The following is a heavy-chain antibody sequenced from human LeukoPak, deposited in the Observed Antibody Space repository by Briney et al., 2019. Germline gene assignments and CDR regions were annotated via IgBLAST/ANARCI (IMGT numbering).Heavy chain of an antibody. D-gene: IGHD2-2*02. J-gene: IGHJ4*02. V-gene: IGHV3-30-3*01. CDR3: ARESTIYCSSTSCYSGFDY. CDR1: GFTFSSYA. CDR2: ISYDGSNK. Sequence: GGSLRLSCAASGFTFSSYAMSWVRQAPGKGLEWVAVISYDGSNKYYADSVKGRFTISRDNSKNTLYLQMNSLRAEDTAVYYCARESTIYCSSTSCYSGFDYWGQGTLVTVSS.